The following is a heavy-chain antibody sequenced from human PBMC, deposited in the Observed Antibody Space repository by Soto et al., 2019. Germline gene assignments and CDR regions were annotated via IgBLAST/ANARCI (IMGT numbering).Heavy chain of an antibody. J-gene: IGHJ6*02. D-gene: IGHD3-3*01. V-gene: IGHV2-26*01. CDR2: IFSNDEK. CDR1: GFSLSNARMG. Sequence: SGPTLVNPTETLTLTCTVSGFSLSNARMGVSWIRQPPGKALEWLAHIFSNDEKSYSTSLKSRLTISKDTSKSQVVLTMTNMDPVDTATYYCARASYDFWSGYHYYYYGMDVWGQGTTVTV. CDR3: ARASYDFWSGYHYYYYGMDV.